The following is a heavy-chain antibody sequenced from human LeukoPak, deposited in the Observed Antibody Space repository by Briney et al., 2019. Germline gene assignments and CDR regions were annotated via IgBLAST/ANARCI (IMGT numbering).Heavy chain of an antibody. Sequence: NASETLSLTCAVYGGSFSGYYWSWIRQPPGKGLEWIGEINHSGSTNYNPSLKSRVTISVDTSKNQFSLKLSSVTAADTAVYYCAREGAAHYYMDVWGKGTTVTVSS. J-gene: IGHJ6*03. D-gene: IGHD6-6*01. CDR2: INHSGST. V-gene: IGHV4-34*01. CDR3: AREGAAHYYMDV. CDR1: GGSFSGYY.